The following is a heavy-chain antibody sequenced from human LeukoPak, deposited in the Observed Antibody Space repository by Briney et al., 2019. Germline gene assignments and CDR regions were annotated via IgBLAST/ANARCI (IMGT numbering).Heavy chain of an antibody. J-gene: IGHJ4*02. CDR1: GGTFSSYA. Sequence: SVKVSCKASGGTFSSYAISWVRQAPGQGLEWMGRIIPIFGTANYAQKFQGRVTITTDESTSTAYMELSSLRSEDTAVYYCAGDMGYYGSGTFDYWGQGTLVTVSS. CDR3: AGDMGYYGSGTFDY. CDR2: IIPIFGTA. V-gene: IGHV1-69*05. D-gene: IGHD3-10*01.